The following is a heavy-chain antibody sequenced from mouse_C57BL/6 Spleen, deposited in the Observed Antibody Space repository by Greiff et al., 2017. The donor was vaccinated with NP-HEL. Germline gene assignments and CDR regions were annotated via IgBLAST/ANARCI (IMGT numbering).Heavy chain of an antibody. Sequence: DVKLVESGGGLVKPGGSLKLSCAASGFTFSDYGMHWVRQAPEKGLEWVAYISSGSSTIYYADTVKGRFTISRDNAKNTLFLQMTSLRSEDTAMYYCARSNVVYLFAYWGQGTLVTVSA. J-gene: IGHJ3*01. CDR1: GFTFSDYG. D-gene: IGHD1-3*01. CDR3: ARSNVVYLFAY. V-gene: IGHV5-17*01. CDR2: ISSGSSTI.